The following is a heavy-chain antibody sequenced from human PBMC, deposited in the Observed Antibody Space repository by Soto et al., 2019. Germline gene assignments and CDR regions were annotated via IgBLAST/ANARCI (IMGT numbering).Heavy chain of an antibody. Sequence: SETLSLTCAVSGGSFTSNNWWTWVRQPPGQGLEWIGEIYRTGSTNYNPSLKSRVTISLDKSENQFSLKVTSLTAADTAVYYCARRDPGTSVDYWGQGTLVTVSS. D-gene: IGHD1-7*01. V-gene: IGHV4-4*02. J-gene: IGHJ4*02. CDR1: GGSFTSNNW. CDR2: IYRTGST. CDR3: ARRDPGTSVDY.